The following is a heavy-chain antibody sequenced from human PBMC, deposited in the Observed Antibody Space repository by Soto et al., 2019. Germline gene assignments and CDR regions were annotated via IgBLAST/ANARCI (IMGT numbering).Heavy chain of an antibody. D-gene: IGHD1-1*01. CDR2: ITVNGIT. J-gene: IGHJ1*01. CDR1: GAYVSNFC. CDR3: ARESGQNWTDEAH. V-gene: IGHV4-4*07. Sequence: QVQRLESGPGLVKPWDTLSLTCTVSGAYVSNFCWSWIGHRAGQGQGWNGRITVNGITKATPSFSIQVTMTMDTSRNQISPPLQSATAADTALYYFARESGQNWTDEAHWGQVTMLTVSS.